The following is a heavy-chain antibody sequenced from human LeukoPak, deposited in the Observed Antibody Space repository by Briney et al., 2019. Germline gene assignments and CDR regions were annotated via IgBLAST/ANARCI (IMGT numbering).Heavy chain of an antibody. CDR3: AKAYSDYGLDY. V-gene: IGHV3-30*18. CDR1: GFTFSSYG. CDR2: ISYDGSNK. Sequence: PGGSLRLSCAASGFTFSSYGMHWVRQAPGKGLEWVAVISYDGSNKYYADSVKGRFTISRDNSKNTLYLQMNSLRAEDTAVYYCAKAYSDYGLDYWGQGTLVTVSS. J-gene: IGHJ4*02. D-gene: IGHD4/OR15-4a*01.